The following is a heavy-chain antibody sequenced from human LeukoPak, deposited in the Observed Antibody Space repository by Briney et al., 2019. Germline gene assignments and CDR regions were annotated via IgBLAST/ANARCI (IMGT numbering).Heavy chain of an antibody. V-gene: IGHV3-23*01. Sequence: GGSLRLSCAASGFTFSSYAMSWVRQAPGKRQERVSAISGSGGSTYYADSVKGRFTISRDNSKNTLYLQMNSLRAEDTAVYYCAKGPRTVELRWFDPWGQGTLVTVSS. CDR2: ISGSGGST. J-gene: IGHJ5*02. CDR3: AKGPRTVELRWFDP. CDR1: GFTFSSYA. D-gene: IGHD1-7*01.